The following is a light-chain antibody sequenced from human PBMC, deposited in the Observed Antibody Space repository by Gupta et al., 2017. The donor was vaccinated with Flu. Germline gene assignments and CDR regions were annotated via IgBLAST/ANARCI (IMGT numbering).Light chain of an antibody. CDR1: NIGSKS. CDR3: QVWDSSSDQVV. V-gene: IGLV3-21*03. CDR2: VDS. J-gene: IGLJ2*01. Sequence: GTTARITGGENNIGSKSVHWYQQRPGQAPVLFVYVDSGRHSGIPERFSGSNSGNTATLTISRVEAGDEADYYCQVWDSSSDQVVLGGGTKLTVL.